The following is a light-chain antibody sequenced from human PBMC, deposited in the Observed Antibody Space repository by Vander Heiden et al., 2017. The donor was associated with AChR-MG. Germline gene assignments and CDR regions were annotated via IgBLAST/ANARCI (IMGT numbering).Light chain of an antibody. J-gene: IGKJ1*01. CDR2: RGL. V-gene: IGKV3-15*01. CDR3: QQYRIWLPKT. Sequence: ELVMTQAPATVSVSPGEKVTLSCRASPSLDTKLAWYQHKPGQAPRLLLYRGLTRATDIPVRFSGSGSWTEFILTISSLQSEEVATDYCQQYRIWLPKTFGQGTKVEIK. CDR1: PSLDTK.